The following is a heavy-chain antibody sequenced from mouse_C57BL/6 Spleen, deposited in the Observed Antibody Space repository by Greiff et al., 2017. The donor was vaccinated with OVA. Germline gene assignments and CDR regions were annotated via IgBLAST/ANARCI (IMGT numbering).Heavy chain of an antibody. V-gene: IGHV1-55*01. D-gene: IGHD1-1*01. CDR2: IYPGSGST. CDR1: GYTFTSYW. CDR3: ARHSDLLRYFDD. J-gene: IGHJ2*01. Sequence: QVQLQQPGAELVKPGASVKMSCKASGYTFTSYWITWVKQRPGQGLEWIGDIYPGSGSTNYNEKFKSKATQTVDTSSSTAYMQRSSLTSEDSAVYDSARHSDLLRYFDDWGQGTTLTVSS.